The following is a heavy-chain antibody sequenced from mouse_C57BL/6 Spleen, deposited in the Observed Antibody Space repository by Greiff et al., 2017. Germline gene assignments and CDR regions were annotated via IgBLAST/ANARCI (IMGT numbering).Heavy chain of an antibody. Sequence: QVQLQQSGAELVKPGASVKLSCKASGYTFTSYWMHWVKQRPGRGLEWIGRIDPNSGGTKYNEKFKSKATLTVDKPSSTAYMQLSSLTSEDSAVYYCARGEVATYYYAMDYWGQGTSVTVSS. V-gene: IGHV1-72*01. D-gene: IGHD1-1*01. CDR1: GYTFTSYW. CDR3: ARGEVATYYYAMDY. J-gene: IGHJ4*01. CDR2: IDPNSGGT.